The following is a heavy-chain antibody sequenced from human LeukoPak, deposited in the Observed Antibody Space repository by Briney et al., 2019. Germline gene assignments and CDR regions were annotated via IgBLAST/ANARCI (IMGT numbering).Heavy chain of an antibody. D-gene: IGHD2-21*01. CDR2: FDPEDGET. Sequence: ASVKVSCKISGYTLTELSMHLVRQAPGKGLEGMGGFDPEDGETIYAQKFQGRVTMTEDKSTDTAYMELSSLRSEDTAVYYCATDVAEAFDIWGQGTMVTVSS. CDR3: ATDVAEAFDI. J-gene: IGHJ3*02. V-gene: IGHV1-24*01. CDR1: GYTLTELS.